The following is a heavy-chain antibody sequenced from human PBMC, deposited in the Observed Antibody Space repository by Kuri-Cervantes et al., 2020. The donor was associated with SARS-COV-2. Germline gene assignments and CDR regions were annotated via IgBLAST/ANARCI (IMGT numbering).Heavy chain of an antibody. V-gene: IGHV3-23*01. CDR3: ARGYMPMDIVVVPADRGFDY. D-gene: IGHD2-2*03. CDR2: ISGSGGST. Sequence: GGSLRLSCAASGFTFNTYAMSWVRQAPGKGLEWVSGISGSGGSTYYADSVKGRFIISRDNSKNTLYLQMNSLRAEDTAVYYCARGYMPMDIVVVPADRGFDYWGQGTLVTVSS. CDR1: GFTFNTYA. J-gene: IGHJ4*02.